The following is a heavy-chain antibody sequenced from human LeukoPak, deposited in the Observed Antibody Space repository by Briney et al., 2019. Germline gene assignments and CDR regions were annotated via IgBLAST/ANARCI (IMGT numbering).Heavy chain of an antibody. Sequence: SETLSLTCTVSGGSISSGGYYWSWIRQHPGKGLEWIGYIYYSGSTYYNPSLKSRVTISVDTSKNQFSLKLSSVTAADTAVYYCARLRTDFWSGYAFYGMDVWGQGTTVTVSS. CDR2: IYYSGST. CDR3: ARLRTDFWSGYAFYGMDV. D-gene: IGHD3-3*01. J-gene: IGHJ6*02. V-gene: IGHV4-31*03. CDR1: GGSISSGGYY.